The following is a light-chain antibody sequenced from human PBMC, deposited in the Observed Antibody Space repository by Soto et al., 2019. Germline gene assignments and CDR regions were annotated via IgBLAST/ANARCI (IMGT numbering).Light chain of an antibody. CDR2: GAS. V-gene: IGKV3-20*01. J-gene: IGKJ5*01. CDR1: QSVSSSY. CDR3: QQYGSSPPIT. Sequence: EIVLTQSPGTLSLSPGERATLSCRASQSVSSSYLAWYQQKPGQAPRLLIYGASSRATGIPDRFSSSGSGTDFTITITRQEPEDFAVYYCQQYGSSPPITFGQGTRLEIK.